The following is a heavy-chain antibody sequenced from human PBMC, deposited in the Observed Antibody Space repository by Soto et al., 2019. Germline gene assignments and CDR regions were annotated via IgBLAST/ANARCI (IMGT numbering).Heavy chain of an antibody. CDR2: IYYSGST. J-gene: IGHJ5*02. V-gene: IGHV4-61*01. Sequence: SETLSLTCTVSGGSVSSGSYYWSWIRQPPGKGLEWIGYIYYSGSTNYNPSLKSRVTISVDTSKNQFSLKLSSVTAADTAVYYCAAVDIVLMVYAIPPGGYNWFDPWGQGTLVTVSS. D-gene: IGHD2-8*01. CDR3: AAVDIVLMVYAIPPGGYNWFDP. CDR1: GGSVSSGSYY.